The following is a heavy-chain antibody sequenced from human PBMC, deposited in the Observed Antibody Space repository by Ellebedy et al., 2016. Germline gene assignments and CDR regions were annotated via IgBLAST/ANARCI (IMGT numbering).Heavy chain of an antibody. CDR3: ARAYYGGYYYYGMDV. V-gene: IGHV3-20*01. D-gene: IGHD3-10*01. CDR1: GFTFDDYG. J-gene: IGHJ6*02. Sequence: GGSLRLSXAASGFTFDDYGMSWVRQAPGKGLEWVSGINWNGGSTGYADSVKGRFTISRDNAKNSLYLQMNSLRAEDTALYHCARAYYGGYYYYGMDVWGQGTTVTVSS. CDR2: INWNGGST.